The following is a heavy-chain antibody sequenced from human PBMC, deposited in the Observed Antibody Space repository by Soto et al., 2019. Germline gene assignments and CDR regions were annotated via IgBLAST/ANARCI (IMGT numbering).Heavy chain of an antibody. CDR3: ARGPSGDKVDS. Sequence: QVQLQESGPGLVKPSQTLSLTCTVSGGSISTVNYWWSWIRQSPDMGLEWIGHIYNGRSTYNNPSLESRVTRSVDTSKNQLSLTLSSVSAADTAVYYCARGPSGDKVDSWGQGTLVTVSS. D-gene: IGHD7-27*01. CDR2: IYNGRST. V-gene: IGHV4-30-4*01. CDR1: GGSISTVNYW. J-gene: IGHJ4*02.